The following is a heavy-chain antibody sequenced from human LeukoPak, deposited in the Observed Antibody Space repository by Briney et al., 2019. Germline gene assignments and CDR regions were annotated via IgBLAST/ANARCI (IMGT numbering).Heavy chain of an antibody. D-gene: IGHD6-13*01. CDR3: ARAPKWQLGLFDY. Sequence: PSETLSLTCTVSSGSISSDYWSWIRQPPGKGLEWIGYIYYSGSTNYNPSLKSRVTMSIDTSKKQFSLKLSSVTAADTAVYYCARAPKWQLGLFDYWGQGTLVTVSS. CDR2: IYYSGST. J-gene: IGHJ4*02. V-gene: IGHV4-59*01. CDR1: SGSISSDY.